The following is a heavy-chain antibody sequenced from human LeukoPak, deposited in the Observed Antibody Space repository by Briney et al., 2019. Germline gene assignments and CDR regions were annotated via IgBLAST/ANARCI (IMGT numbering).Heavy chain of an antibody. CDR1: GFTFTNYA. D-gene: IGHD3-22*01. Sequence: GGSLRLSCAASGFTFTNYAMSWVRQAPGKGLEWVSVISGSGGSTYYADSVKGRFTISRDNSKNTLYLQMNSLRAEDTAVYYCANRNYYASSGYFEYYFDYWGQGTLVTVSS. V-gene: IGHV3-23*01. J-gene: IGHJ4*02. CDR2: ISGSGGST. CDR3: ANRNYYASSGYFEYYFDY.